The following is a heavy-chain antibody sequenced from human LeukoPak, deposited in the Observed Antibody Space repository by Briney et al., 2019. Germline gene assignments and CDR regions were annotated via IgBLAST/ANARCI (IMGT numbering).Heavy chain of an antibody. D-gene: IGHD1-14*01. V-gene: IGHV1-46*01. CDR3: ASGRPHRTYYFDY. J-gene: IGHJ4*02. Sequence: GASVNVSCTASGYTFTSYYMHCVRQAPGQGLKWMGIINPSGGSTSYAQKFQGRVTMTRDTSTSTVYMELSSLRSEDTAVYYCASGRPHRTYYFDYWGQGTLVTVSS. CDR1: GYTFTSYY. CDR2: INPSGGST.